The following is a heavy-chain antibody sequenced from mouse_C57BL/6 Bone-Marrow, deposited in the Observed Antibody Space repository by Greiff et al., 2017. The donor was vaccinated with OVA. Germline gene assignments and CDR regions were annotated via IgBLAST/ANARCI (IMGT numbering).Heavy chain of an antibody. CDR1: GYTFTSYW. J-gene: IGHJ1*03. V-gene: IGHV1-61*01. CDR3: FYYDYDEDFWYFDV. Sequence: VQLQQPGAELVRPGSSVKLSCKASGYTFTSYWMDWVKQRPGQGLEWIGNIYPSDSETHYNQKFKDKATWTVDKSSSTAYMQLSSLTSEDSAVYYCFYYDYDEDFWYFDVWGTGTTVTVSS. CDR2: IYPSDSET. D-gene: IGHD2-4*01.